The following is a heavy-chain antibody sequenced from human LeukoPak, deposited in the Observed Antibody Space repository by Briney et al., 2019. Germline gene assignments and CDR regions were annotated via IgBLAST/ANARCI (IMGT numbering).Heavy chain of an antibody. CDR1: GGSFSVYY. CDR3: ARDGRYCSSTSCYTGFDY. Sequence: SETLSLTCAVYGGSFSVYYWSWIRQPPGKGLEWIGYIYYSGSTNYNPSLKSRVTISVDTSKNQFSLKLSSVTAADTAVYYCARDGRYCSSTSCYTGFDYWGQGTLVTVSS. J-gene: IGHJ4*02. D-gene: IGHD2-2*02. V-gene: IGHV4-59*01. CDR2: IYYSGST.